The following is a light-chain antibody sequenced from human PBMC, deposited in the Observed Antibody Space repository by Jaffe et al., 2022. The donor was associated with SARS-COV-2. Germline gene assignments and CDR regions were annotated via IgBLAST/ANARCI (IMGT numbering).Light chain of an antibody. CDR1: NSDIGRYNY. CDR2: DVT. Sequence: QSALTQPPSASGSLGQSVTITCTGTNSDIGRYNYVSWYQQDPGKAPRLMIHDVTQRPSGVPDRFSGSKSGNTASLTVSGLQAEDEADYYCSSFAGSNSVIFGGGTKLTVL. CDR3: SSFAGSNSVI. V-gene: IGLV2-8*01. J-gene: IGLJ2*01.